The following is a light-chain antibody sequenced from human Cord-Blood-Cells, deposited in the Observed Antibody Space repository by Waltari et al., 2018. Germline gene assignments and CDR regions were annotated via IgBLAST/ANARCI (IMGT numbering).Light chain of an antibody. CDR3: SSYTGSSTLDV. V-gene: IGLV2-14*01. CDR1: SSDVGGYNY. CDR2: DVS. J-gene: IGLJ1*01. Sequence: QSALTQPASVSGSPGQPISISCTGTSSDVGGYNYVSWYQQHPDKAHKLMIYDVSNRPSGVSNRFSGFGSGHTAALPVCVLQGEDEADYSRSSYTGSSTLDVFGTGTKVTHL.